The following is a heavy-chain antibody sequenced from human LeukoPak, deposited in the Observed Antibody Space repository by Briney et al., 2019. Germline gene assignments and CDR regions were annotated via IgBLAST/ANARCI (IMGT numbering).Heavy chain of an antibody. CDR2: FDPEDGET. D-gene: IGHD6-19*01. J-gene: IGHJ4*02. Sequence: GASVKVSCKASGGTFSSYAISWVRQAPGQGLEWMGGFDPEDGETIYAQKFQGRVTMTEDTSTDTAYMELSSLRSEDTAVYYCATMGAGSGWYFFDYWGQGTLVTVSS. V-gene: IGHV1-24*01. CDR1: GGTFSSYA. CDR3: ATMGAGSGWYFFDY.